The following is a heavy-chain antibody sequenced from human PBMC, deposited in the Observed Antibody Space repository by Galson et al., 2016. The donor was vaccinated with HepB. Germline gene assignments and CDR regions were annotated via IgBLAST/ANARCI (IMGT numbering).Heavy chain of an antibody. J-gene: IGHJ2*01. D-gene: IGHD1-7*01. CDR3: AKGEAGTTSGGGYFDL. Sequence: SLRLSCAASGFTFSSYAMSWVRQAPGKGLEWVSSISYRGFSTYYADSVKGRFTMSTDNSNNARYLQMNSLRVEDTAVYYCAKGEAGTTSGGGYFDLWGRGTLVTVSS. V-gene: IGHV3-23*01. CDR1: GFTFSSYA. CDR2: ISYRGFST.